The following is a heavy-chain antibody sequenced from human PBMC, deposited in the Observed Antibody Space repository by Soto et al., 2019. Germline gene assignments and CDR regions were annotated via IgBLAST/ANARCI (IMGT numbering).Heavy chain of an antibody. J-gene: IGHJ3*02. V-gene: IGHV5-10-1*01. D-gene: IGHD3-22*01. CDR1: GNRFTGSW. CDR3: ATQSTTTIIVTDVTPRDAFDI. Sequence: PVESLTVSWKGSGNRFTGSWLSWVRQMPGEGLACMGPIDGSNSYTNYSPSLQGHVTISADKSISTAYLQWSSLKASDTAMYYCATQSTTTIIVTDVTPRDAFDIWGQGTMVTVSS. CDR2: IDGSNSYT.